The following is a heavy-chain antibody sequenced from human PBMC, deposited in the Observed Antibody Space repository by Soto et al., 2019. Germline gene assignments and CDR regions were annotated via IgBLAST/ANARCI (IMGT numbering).Heavy chain of an antibody. CDR3: ARDREYYYDSSGNYYYHYGLDV. CDR1: GYTFTDYG. Sequence: QVQLVESGAEVKKPGASVKVSCKASGYTFTDYGISWVRQAPGQGLEWMGWISGYNGNTKYAQKFQGRVTMTTDTPTNTAYMELRSLRSDATAVYYCARDREYYYDSSGNYYYHYGLDVWGQGTTVTVSS. D-gene: IGHD3-22*01. V-gene: IGHV1-18*04. J-gene: IGHJ6*02. CDR2: ISGYNGNT.